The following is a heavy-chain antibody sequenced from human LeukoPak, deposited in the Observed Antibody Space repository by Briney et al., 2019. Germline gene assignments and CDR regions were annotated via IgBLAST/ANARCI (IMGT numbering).Heavy chain of an antibody. D-gene: IGHD6-13*01. CDR2: ISSISTYR. CDR1: GFTFSTYG. V-gene: IGHV3-21*01. CDR3: AKVSLKQELGPQDY. J-gene: IGHJ4*02. Sequence: GGSLRLSCEASGFTFSTYGMIWVRQAPGKGPEWVSSISSISTYRHYADAVKGPFTISRDNAKNTMYLQLNSLRAEDTAVYYCAKVSLKQELGPQDYWGQGTLVTVSS.